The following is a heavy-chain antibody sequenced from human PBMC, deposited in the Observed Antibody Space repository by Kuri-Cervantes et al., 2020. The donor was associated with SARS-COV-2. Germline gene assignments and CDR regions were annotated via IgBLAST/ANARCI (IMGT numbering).Heavy chain of an antibody. V-gene: IGHV4-59*08. J-gene: IGHJ4*02. CDR2: IYYSGST. D-gene: IGHD3-22*01. Sequence: WETLSLTCTASGGSISSYYWNWIRQPPGKGLEWIGYIYYSGSTNYNPSLKSRVTISVDTSKNQFSLKLSSVTAADTAVYYCARTSSGYYYYFDYWGQGTLVTVSS. CDR1: GGSISSYY. CDR3: ARTSSGYYYYFDY.